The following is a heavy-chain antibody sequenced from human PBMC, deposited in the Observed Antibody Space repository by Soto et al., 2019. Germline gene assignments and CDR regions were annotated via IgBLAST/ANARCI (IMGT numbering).Heavy chain of an antibody. CDR1: GYSFTSYW. J-gene: IGHJ6*02. CDR3: ARRAVTTTDYYGMDV. D-gene: IGHD4-17*01. Sequence: GESLKISCKGSGYSFTSYWISWVRQMPGKGLEWMGRIDPSDSYTNYSPSFQGHVTISADKSISTAYLQWSSLKASDTAMYYCARRAVTTTDYYGMDVWGQGTTVTVSS. V-gene: IGHV5-10-1*01. CDR2: IDPSDSYT.